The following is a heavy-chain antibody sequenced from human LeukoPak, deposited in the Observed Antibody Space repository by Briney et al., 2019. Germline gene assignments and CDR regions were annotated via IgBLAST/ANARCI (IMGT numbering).Heavy chain of an antibody. D-gene: IGHD3-22*01. CDR2: IYYSGST. J-gene: IGHJ3*02. Sequence: SETLSLTCTVSGGSISSGGYYWSWIRQHPGKGLEWIGYIYYSGSTYYNPSLKSRVTISVDTSKNQFSLKLSSVTAADTAVYYCARAAPYDRDAFDIWGQGTMVTVSS. CDR3: ARAAPYDRDAFDI. V-gene: IGHV4-31*03. CDR1: GGSISSGGYY.